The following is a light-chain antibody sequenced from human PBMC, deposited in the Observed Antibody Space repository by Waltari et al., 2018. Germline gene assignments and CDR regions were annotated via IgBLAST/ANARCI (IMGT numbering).Light chain of an antibody. V-gene: IGKV1-5*03. CDR1: QSISRW. CDR3: QQFLNYPYT. Sequence: DIQLTQSPSSLSASVGDRVTITCRARQSISRWLAWYQHQPGKAPRLLISEASTFESGVPSRFSGSGSESEFTLTISSLQPGDFATYYCQQFLNYPYTFGQGTKVEI. CDR2: EAS. J-gene: IGKJ2*01.